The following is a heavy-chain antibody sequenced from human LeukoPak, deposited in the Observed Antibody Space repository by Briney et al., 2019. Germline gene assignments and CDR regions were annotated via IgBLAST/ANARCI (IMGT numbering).Heavy chain of an antibody. D-gene: IGHD2-2*01. CDR2: IKSTRDGGAT. CDR1: GFTFSSYG. Sequence: GGSLRLSCAASGFTFSSYGMIWVRQAPGKGPEWVGRIKSTRDGGATEYAAPVKGRFTISRDDSKNTVYLQMSSLITDDTGVYYCARDTRPSWRVPAASFAFDIWGQGTMVTVSP. V-gene: IGHV3-15*01. CDR3: ARDTRPSWRVPAASFAFDI. J-gene: IGHJ3*02.